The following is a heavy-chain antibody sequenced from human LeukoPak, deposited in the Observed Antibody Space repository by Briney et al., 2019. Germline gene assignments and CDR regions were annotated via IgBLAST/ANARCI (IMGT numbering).Heavy chain of an antibody. CDR2: ISSDASIT. J-gene: IGHJ4*02. D-gene: IGHD4/OR15-4a*01. CDR3: ATSARTYLANSLDY. Sequence: GGSLRLSCAASGFTFSTYWMHWVRQDPGKGLVWVSRISSDASITSYADPVKGRFTISRDNAKNTLYLQMNSLRAEDTALYYCATSARTYLANSLDYWGQGTLVTVSS. V-gene: IGHV3-74*01. CDR1: GFTFSTYW.